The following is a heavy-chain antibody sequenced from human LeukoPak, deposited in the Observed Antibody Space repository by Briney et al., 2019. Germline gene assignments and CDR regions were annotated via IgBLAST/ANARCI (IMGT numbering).Heavy chain of an antibody. CDR2: IIPILGIA. J-gene: IGHJ6*02. Sequence: SGKVASKAYARTSSIYAISWVRQPPGQGLEWMGRIIPILGIANYAQKLQGRVTITADKSTSTAYMELSSLRSEDTAVYYCARYLRGMGYYYGMDVWGQGTTVTVSS. V-gene: IGHV1-69*04. D-gene: IGHD5-12*01. CDR3: ARYLRGMGYYYGMDV. CDR1: ARTSSIYA.